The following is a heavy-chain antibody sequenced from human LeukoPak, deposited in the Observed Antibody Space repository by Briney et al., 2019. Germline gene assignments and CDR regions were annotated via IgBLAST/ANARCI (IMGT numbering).Heavy chain of an antibody. V-gene: IGHV4-34*01. CDR1: GFTFSSYS. Sequence: GSLRLSCAASGFTFSSYSMNWVRQAPGKGLEWIGEINHSGSTNYNPSLKSRVTISVDTSKNQFSLKLSSVTAADTAVYYCARGRIFDYWGQGTLVTVSS. J-gene: IGHJ4*02. CDR3: ARGRIFDY. CDR2: INHSGST.